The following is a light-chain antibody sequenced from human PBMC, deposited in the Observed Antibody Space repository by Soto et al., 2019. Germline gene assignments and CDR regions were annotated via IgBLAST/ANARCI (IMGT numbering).Light chain of an antibody. CDR1: QSISSY. CDR2: AAS. Sequence: DIQMTQSPSSLSASVGDRVTITCRASQSISSYLNWYQQKPGKAPKFLIYAASSLQSGVPSRFSGSGSGTDFTLTISSLQPEDFETYYCQQSYNTHLNFGTGTKVDI. CDR3: QQSYNTHLN. J-gene: IGKJ3*01. V-gene: IGKV1-39*01.